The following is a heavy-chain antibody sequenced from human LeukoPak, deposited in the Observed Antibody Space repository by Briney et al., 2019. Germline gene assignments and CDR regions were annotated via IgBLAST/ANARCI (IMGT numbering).Heavy chain of an antibody. J-gene: IGHJ6*02. D-gene: IGHD2-2*01. CDR2: MNPNSGNT. Sequence: ASVKVSCKASGYTFTGYYMHWVRQATGQGLEWMGWMNPNSGNTGYAQKFQGRVTMTRNTSISTAYMELSSLRSEDTAVYYCARGAGVVVPAAMGYYYGMDVWGQGTTVTVSS. V-gene: IGHV1-8*02. CDR3: ARGAGVVVPAAMGYYYGMDV. CDR1: GYTFTGYY.